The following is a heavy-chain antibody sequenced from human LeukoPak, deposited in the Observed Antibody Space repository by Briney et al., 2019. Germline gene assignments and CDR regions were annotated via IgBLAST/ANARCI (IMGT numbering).Heavy chain of an antibody. V-gene: IGHV5-51*01. CDR3: ASSRYDILTGYSYFEY. CDR1: RYTFTSYR. D-gene: IGHD3-9*01. Sequence: GESLKISCQDSRYTFTSYRIGWVRQMPGKGLEWMGIIYPGDSDTRYSPSFQGQVTISADKSISTAYLQWSSLKASDTAMYYCASSRYDILTGYSYFEYWGQGTLVTVSS. J-gene: IGHJ4*02. CDR2: IYPGDSDT.